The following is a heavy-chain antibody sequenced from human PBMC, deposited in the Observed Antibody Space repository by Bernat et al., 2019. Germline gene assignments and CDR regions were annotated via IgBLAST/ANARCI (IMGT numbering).Heavy chain of an antibody. CDR2: MNPNSGNT. Sequence: QVQLVQSGAEVKKPGASVKVSCKASGYTFTSYDINWVRQATGQGLEWMGWMNPNSGNTGYAQKFQGRVTMTRNTSISTAYMELSSLRSEETAVYYCARTYRKLLYILSDPWGQGTLVTVSS. D-gene: IGHD2-2*02. J-gene: IGHJ5*02. V-gene: IGHV1-8*01. CDR1: GYTFTSYD. CDR3: ARTYRKLLYILSDP.